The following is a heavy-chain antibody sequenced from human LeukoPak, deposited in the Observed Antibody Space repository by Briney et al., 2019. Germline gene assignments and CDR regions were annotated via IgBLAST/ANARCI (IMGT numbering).Heavy chain of an antibody. CDR1: GGSVSAFY. Sequence: KPSETLSLTCTVSGGSVSAFYWSWIRQPPGKGLQWIGYVSYTGSTNHTGSTNYNPSLKSRVNISVDTSNNQFSLKLSSLTAADTAVYFCARNRVATIYGKFDYWGRGTLVTVSS. CDR2: VSYTGSTNHTGST. J-gene: IGHJ4*02. D-gene: IGHD5-12*01. CDR3: ARNRVATIYGKFDY. V-gene: IGHV4-59*02.